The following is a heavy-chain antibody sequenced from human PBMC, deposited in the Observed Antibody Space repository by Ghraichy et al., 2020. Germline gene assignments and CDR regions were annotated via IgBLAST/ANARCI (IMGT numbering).Heavy chain of an antibody. CDR2: IYYSGST. CDR1: GGSISSGDNY. Sequence: SETLSLTCTVSGGSISSGDNYWSWIRQPPGKGLEWIGYIYYSGSTYYNPSLKSRVNISVDTSKNQFSLKLNSMTAADTAVYYCARAGRGRYCSSTSCTPIDYWGQGRLVTVSS. J-gene: IGHJ4*02. CDR3: ARAGRGRYCSSTSCTPIDY. V-gene: IGHV4-30-4*01. D-gene: IGHD2-2*01.